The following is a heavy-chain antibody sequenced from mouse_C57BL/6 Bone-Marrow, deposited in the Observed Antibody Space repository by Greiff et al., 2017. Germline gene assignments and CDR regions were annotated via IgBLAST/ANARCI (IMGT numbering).Heavy chain of an antibody. Sequence: VQLQQPGAELVKPGASVKMSCKASGYTFTSYWITWVKQRPGQGLEWIGDIYPGSGSTNYNEKFKSKATLTVDTSSSTAYMQLSSLTSEDSAVYYCAGPPYYYGSRGNWDFDVWGTGTTVTVSS. CDR3: AGPPYYYGSRGNWDFDV. V-gene: IGHV1-55*01. CDR2: IYPGSGST. D-gene: IGHD1-1*01. CDR1: GYTFTSYW. J-gene: IGHJ1*03.